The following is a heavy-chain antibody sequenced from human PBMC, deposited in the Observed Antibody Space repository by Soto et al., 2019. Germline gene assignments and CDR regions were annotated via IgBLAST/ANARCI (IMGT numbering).Heavy chain of an antibody. V-gene: IGHV4-59*02. CDR2: IYYSGST. Sequence: HSGSLDITCASCSDSVYISYGGLIWKKQGKGLEWIGYIYYSGSTNYNPSLKSRVTISVDTSKNQFSLKLTSVTAADTAVYYCARSRYTSGWWTPPFDYWGQGTLVTVSS. CDR3: ARSRYTSGWWTPPFDY. J-gene: IGHJ4*02. D-gene: IGHD6-19*01. CDR1: SDSVYISY.